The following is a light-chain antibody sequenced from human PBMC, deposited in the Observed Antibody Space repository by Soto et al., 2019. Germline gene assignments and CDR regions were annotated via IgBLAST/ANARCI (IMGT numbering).Light chain of an antibody. CDR2: DAS. CDR1: QSVDIY. CDR3: QQRSNWIT. V-gene: IGKV3-11*01. Sequence: EIVLTHSPATLSLSPCERATLSCRASQSVDIYLAWYRQIPGQAPRLLIYDASNRATGIPDRFSGGGSGTDFTLTISSLEPEDFAIYYCQQRSNWITFGQGTRLEIK. J-gene: IGKJ5*01.